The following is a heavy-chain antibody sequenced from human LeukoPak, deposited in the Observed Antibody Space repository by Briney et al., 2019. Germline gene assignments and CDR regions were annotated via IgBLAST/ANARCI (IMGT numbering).Heavy chain of an antibody. J-gene: IGHJ4*02. CDR1: GYTFTSYG. Sequence: ASVKVSCKASGYTFTSYGISWVRQAPGQGLEWRGWISAYNGNTNYAQKLKGRVTMTTDTSTSTAYMELRSLRSDDTAVYYCARDSGYCSSTSCYGDYWGQGTLVTVSS. V-gene: IGHV1-18*01. CDR2: ISAYNGNT. D-gene: IGHD2-2*01. CDR3: ARDSGYCSSTSCYGDY.